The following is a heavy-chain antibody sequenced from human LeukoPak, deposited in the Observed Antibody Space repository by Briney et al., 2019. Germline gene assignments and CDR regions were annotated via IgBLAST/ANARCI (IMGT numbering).Heavy chain of an antibody. J-gene: IGHJ6*02. CDR1: GGSFSGYY. CDR2: INHSGST. D-gene: IGHD3-22*01. CDR3: ARGYDSSGYDMDV. Sequence: PSETLSLTCAVYGGSFSGYYWSWIRKPPGKGLEWIGEINHSGSTNYNPSLKSRVTISVDTSKNQFSLKLSSVTAADTAVYYCARGYDSSGYDMDVWGQGTTVTVSS. V-gene: IGHV4-34*01.